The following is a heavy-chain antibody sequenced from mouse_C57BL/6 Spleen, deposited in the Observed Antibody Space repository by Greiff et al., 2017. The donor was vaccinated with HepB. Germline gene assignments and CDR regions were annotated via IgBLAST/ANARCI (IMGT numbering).Heavy chain of an antibody. CDR1: GFTFSSYA. J-gene: IGHJ3*01. Sequence: EVQLVESGGGLVKPGGSLKLSCAASGFTFSSYAMSWVRQTPEKRLEWVATISDGGSYTYYPDNVKGRFTISRDNAKNNLYLQMSHLKSEDTAMYYCARDGASNFFAYWGQGTLVTVSA. D-gene: IGHD2-5*01. CDR2: ISDGGSYT. V-gene: IGHV5-4*01. CDR3: ARDGASNFFAY.